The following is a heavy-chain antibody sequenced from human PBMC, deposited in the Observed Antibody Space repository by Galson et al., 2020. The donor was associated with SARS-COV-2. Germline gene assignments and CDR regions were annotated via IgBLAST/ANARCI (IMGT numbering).Heavy chain of an antibody. D-gene: IGHD6-6*01. J-gene: IGHJ4*02. CDR3: ARAPLQYSAARFFVD. Sequence: SETLSLTCTVSGGSISNDDYYWSWIRQHPGKGLEWIAYIYYTGSTYYNPSLKSRITISVDTSKNQFSLKLSSVSATDTAVYYCARAPLQYSAARFFVDWGQGTLVTVSS. V-gene: IGHV4-31*03. CDR2: IYYTGST. CDR1: GGSISNDDYY.